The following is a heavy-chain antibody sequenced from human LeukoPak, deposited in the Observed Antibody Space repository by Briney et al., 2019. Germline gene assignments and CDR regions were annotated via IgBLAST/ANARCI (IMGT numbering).Heavy chain of an antibody. V-gene: IGHV1-24*01. CDR3: ATQSLYSSGWKSFDY. J-gene: IGHJ4*02. D-gene: IGHD6-19*01. CDR2: FDPEDGET. Sequence: ASVKVSCKVSGYTLTELSMHWVRQAPGKGLEWMGGFDPEDGETIYAQKFRGRVTMTEDTSTDTAYMELSSLRSQYTAVYYCATQSLYSSGWKSFDYWGQGTLVTVSS. CDR1: GYTLTELS.